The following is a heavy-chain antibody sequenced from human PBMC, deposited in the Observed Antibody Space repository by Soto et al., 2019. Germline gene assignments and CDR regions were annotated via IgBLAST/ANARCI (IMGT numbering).Heavy chain of an antibody. Sequence: PGGSLRLSCAASGFTFSNAWMSWVRQAPGKGLKWVGRIKSKTDGGTTDYAAPVKGRFTISRDDSKNTLYLQMNSLKTEDTAVYYCTTSQVTVTSFHDAFDIWGQGTMVTVSS. D-gene: IGHD4-17*01. J-gene: IGHJ3*02. CDR2: IKSKTDGGTT. CDR3: TTSQVTVTSFHDAFDI. V-gene: IGHV3-15*01. CDR1: GFTFSNAW.